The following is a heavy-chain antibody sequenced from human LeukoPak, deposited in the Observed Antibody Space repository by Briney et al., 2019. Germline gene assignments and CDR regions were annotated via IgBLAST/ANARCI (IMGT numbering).Heavy chain of an antibody. CDR1: GFTVSSNY. CDR3: ARLSRDGYNFDY. V-gene: IGHV3-53*01. J-gene: IGHJ4*02. Sequence: PGGSLRLSCAASGFTVSSNYMSWVRQAPGKGLEGVSVIYSGGSTYYADSVKGRFTISRDNSKNTLYLQMNSLRAEDTAVYYCARLSRDGYNFDYWGQGTLVTVSS. CDR2: IYSGGST. D-gene: IGHD5-24*01.